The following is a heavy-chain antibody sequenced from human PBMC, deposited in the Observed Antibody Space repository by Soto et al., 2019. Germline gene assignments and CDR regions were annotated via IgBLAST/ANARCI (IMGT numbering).Heavy chain of an antibody. V-gene: IGHV4-39*01. D-gene: IGHD3-3*01. CDR3: AGISYYDFWSGYYGDYYGMDV. CDR2: IYYSGST. Sequence: PSETLSLTCTVSGGSISSSSYYWGWIRQPPGKGLEWIGSIYYSGSTYYNPSLKSRVTISVDTSKNQFSPKLSSVTAADTAVYYCAGISYYDFWSGYYGDYYGMDVWGQGTTVTVSS. CDR1: GGSISSSSYY. J-gene: IGHJ6*02.